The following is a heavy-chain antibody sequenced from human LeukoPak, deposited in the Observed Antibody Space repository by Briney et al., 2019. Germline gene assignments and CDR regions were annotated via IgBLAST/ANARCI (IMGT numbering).Heavy chain of an antibody. V-gene: IGHV3-23*01. CDR1: RFTFSNYA. CDR2: ISGSGGST. D-gene: IGHD3-22*01. Sequence: GGSLRLSCAASRFTFSNYAMSWVRQAPGKGLEWVSAISGSGGSTFYADSVKGRFTFSRDNSKNTLYLQMNSLRAEDTAVYYCAKGNDIGGYYYPHFDYWGQGTLVTVSS. CDR3: AKGNDIGGYYYPHFDY. J-gene: IGHJ4*02.